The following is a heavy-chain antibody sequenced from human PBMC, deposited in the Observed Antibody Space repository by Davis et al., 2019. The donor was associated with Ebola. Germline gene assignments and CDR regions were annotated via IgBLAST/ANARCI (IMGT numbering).Heavy chain of an antibody. CDR3: ARGIGED. J-gene: IGHJ4*02. V-gene: IGHV3-74*03. D-gene: IGHD2-21*01. CDR2: INSAGSLT. CDR1: GFTFGRYW. Sequence: HTGGSLRLSCAASGFTFGRYWMHWVRQAPGEGLVWVSRINSAGSLTTYADSVKGRFTISRDNAKNMVYLQMNSLRAEDTAVYFCARGIGEDWGQGTLVTVSS.